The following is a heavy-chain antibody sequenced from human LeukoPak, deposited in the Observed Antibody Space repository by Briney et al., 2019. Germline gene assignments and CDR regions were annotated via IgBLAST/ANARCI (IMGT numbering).Heavy chain of an antibody. V-gene: IGHV4-39*07. Sequence: SETLSLTCTVSGGSISSSSYYWGWIRQPPGKGLEWIGSIYYSGSTYYNPSLKSRVTISVDTSKNQFSLKLSSVTAADTAVYYCARGLPISYGPGDDFDYWGQGTLVTFAS. J-gene: IGHJ4*02. CDR1: GGSISSSSYY. CDR2: IYYSGST. CDR3: ARGLPISYGPGDDFDY. D-gene: IGHD5-18*01.